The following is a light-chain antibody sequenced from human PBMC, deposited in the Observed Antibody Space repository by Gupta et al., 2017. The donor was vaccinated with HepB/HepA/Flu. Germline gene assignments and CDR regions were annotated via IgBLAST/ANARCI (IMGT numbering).Light chain of an antibody. J-gene: IGKJ5*01. CDR1: QSVSSY. CDR3: QQRSNCSIT. Sequence: EIVLTQSPATLSLSPGERATLSCRASQSVSSYLAWYQQKPGQAPRLLIYDASNRATGIPARFSGSGSGTDFTLTISSLEPEDFAVYYCQQRSNCSITFGQGTLLEIK. V-gene: IGKV3-11*01. CDR2: DAS.